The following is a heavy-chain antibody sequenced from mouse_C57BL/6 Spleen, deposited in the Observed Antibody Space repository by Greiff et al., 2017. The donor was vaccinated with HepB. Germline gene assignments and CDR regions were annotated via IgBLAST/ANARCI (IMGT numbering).Heavy chain of an antibody. CDR1: GFTFSDYY. V-gene: IGHV5-12*01. CDR2: ISNGGGST. J-gene: IGHJ4*01. D-gene: IGHD3-2*02. CDR3: ARQLRLPYAMDY. Sequence: EVQLVESGGGLVQPGGSLKLSCAASGFTFSDYYMYWVRQTPEKRLEWVAYISNGGGSTYYPDTVKGRFTISRDNAKNTLYLQMSRLKSEDTAMYYCARQLRLPYAMDYWGQGTSVTVSS.